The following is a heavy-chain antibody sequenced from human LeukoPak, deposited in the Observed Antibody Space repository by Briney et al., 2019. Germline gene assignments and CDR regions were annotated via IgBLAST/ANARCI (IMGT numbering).Heavy chain of an antibody. Sequence: PGGSLRLSCAASGFTFSSYAMTWVRQAPGKGLEWVSVISGSGGSTYYADSVKGRFTISRDNSKNTLYLQMNSLRAEDTAVYYCAKDSSTVVTGGHTDYWGQGTLVTVSS. V-gene: IGHV3-23*01. D-gene: IGHD4-23*01. J-gene: IGHJ4*02. CDR2: ISGSGGST. CDR3: AKDSSTVVTGGHTDY. CDR1: GFTFSSYA.